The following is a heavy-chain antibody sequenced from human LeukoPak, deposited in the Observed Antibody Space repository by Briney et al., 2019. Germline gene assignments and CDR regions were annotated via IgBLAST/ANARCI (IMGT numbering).Heavy chain of an antibody. CDR1: GFTFDDYA. CDR3: AKDVTDGQQLVPGWFDP. CDR2: ISGDGGST. D-gene: IGHD6-13*01. J-gene: IGHJ5*02. V-gene: IGHV3-43*02. Sequence: GGSLRLSCAASGFTFDDYAMHWVRQAPGKGLEWVSLISGDGGSTYYADSVKGRFTISRDNSKNSLYLQMNSLRTEDTALYYCAKDVTDGQQLVPGWFDPWGQGTLVTVSS.